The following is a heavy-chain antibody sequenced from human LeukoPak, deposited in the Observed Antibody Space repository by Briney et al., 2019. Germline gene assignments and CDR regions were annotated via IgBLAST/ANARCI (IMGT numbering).Heavy chain of an antibody. CDR3: ARFRYSSSFIDY. CDR1: GGSISSYY. V-gene: IGHV4-59*01. CDR2: IYYSGST. D-gene: IGHD6-13*01. Sequence: SETLSLTCTVSGGSISSYYWSWIRQPPGKGLDWIVYIYYSGSTNYNPSLKSRVTISVDTSKNQFSLKLSSVTAADTAVYYCARFRYSSSFIDYWGQGTLVTVSS. J-gene: IGHJ4*02.